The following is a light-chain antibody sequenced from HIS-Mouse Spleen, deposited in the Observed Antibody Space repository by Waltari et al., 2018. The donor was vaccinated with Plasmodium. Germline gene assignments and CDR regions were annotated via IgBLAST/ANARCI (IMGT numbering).Light chain of an antibody. V-gene: IGLV3-10*01. CDR3: YSTDSSGNHRV. J-gene: IGLJ3*02. CDR1: ALPKKY. Sequence: SYELTQPPSVSVSPGQTARITCSGDALPKKYAYWYQQKSGQAPVLVIYEDSKRPSGIPGRFSCSRSGTMATLTISGAQVEDEADYYCYSTDSSGNHRVFGGGTKLTVL. CDR2: EDS.